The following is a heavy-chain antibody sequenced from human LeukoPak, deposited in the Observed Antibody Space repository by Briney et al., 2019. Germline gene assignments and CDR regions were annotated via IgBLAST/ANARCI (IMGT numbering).Heavy chain of an antibody. D-gene: IGHD6-19*01. CDR1: GGSIRDFY. V-gene: IGHV4-59*01. CDR2: IYYTGTT. Sequence: SETLSLTCSVSGGSIRDFYWTWIRQPPRKGLKWVGYIYYTGTTNYSPSLRGRVIMSVDTSRNQFSLNLTSVTPADTAVYFCARLGDEIAVSGLKYYHYSHTDVWGSGTTVAVSS. J-gene: IGHJ6*03. CDR3: ARLGDEIAVSGLKYYHYSHTDV.